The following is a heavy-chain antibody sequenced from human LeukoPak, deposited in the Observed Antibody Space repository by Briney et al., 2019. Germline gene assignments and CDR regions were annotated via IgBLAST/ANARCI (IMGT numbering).Heavy chain of an antibody. CDR3: AKDNRRHYTSGPNPDSLH. V-gene: IGHV3-9*01. Sequence: PGGSLRLSCAGSGFIFNNYAMHWVRQPPGKGLEWVSGISWNSGSIDYADSVKGRSTISRDNAKSSLYLQMSSLRVEDTAFHYCAKDNRRHYTSGPNPDSLHWGQGALVTVSS. J-gene: IGHJ4*02. CDR1: GFIFNNYA. CDR2: ISWNSGSI. D-gene: IGHD6-19*01.